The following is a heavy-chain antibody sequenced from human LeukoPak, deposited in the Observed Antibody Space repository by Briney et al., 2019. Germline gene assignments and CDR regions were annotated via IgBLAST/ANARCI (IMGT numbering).Heavy chain of an antibody. Sequence: ASVKVSCKASGGTFSSYAISWVRQPPGQGLEWLGGIIPIFGTANYAQKFQGRVTITTDESTSTAYMELSSLRSEDTAVYYCAREKAARIFGYWGQGTLVTVSS. CDR1: GGTFSSYA. CDR2: IIPIFGTA. J-gene: IGHJ4*02. CDR3: AREKAARIFGY. D-gene: IGHD6-13*01. V-gene: IGHV1-69*05.